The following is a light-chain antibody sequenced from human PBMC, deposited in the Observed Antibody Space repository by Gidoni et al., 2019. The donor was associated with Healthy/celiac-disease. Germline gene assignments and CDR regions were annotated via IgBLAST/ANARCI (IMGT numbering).Light chain of an antibody. Sequence: QSALTQPASVSGSHGQSITISCTGTSSDVGGYNYVSWYQQHPVKAPKLMIYDVSNRPSGVSNRFSGSKSGNTASLTISGLQAEDEADYYCSSYTSSSAVVFGGGTKLTVL. CDR1: SSDVGGYNY. CDR2: DVS. CDR3: SSYTSSSAVV. J-gene: IGLJ2*01. V-gene: IGLV2-14*03.